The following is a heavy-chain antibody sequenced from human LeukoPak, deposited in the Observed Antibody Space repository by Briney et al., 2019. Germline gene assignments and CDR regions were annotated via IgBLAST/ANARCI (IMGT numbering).Heavy chain of an antibody. CDR2: IYYSGST. J-gene: IGHJ3*02. Sequence: SETLSLTCTVSGGSISSYYWSWIRQPPGKGLEWIGYIYYSGSTNYNPSLKSRVTISVDTSKNHFSLKLSSVTAADTAVYYCASGYGSGSYRDAFDIWGQGTMVTVSS. D-gene: IGHD3-10*01. CDR1: GGSISSYY. CDR3: ASGYGSGSYRDAFDI. V-gene: IGHV4-59*01.